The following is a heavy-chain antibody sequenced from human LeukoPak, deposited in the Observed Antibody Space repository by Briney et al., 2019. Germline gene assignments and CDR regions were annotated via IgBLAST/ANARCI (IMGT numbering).Heavy chain of an antibody. CDR1: GWSLSSFH. D-gene: IGHD4-11*01. CDR3: ARERSTTINTYYFDS. CDR2: MYVSGNT. J-gene: IGHJ4*02. V-gene: IGHV4-4*07. Sequence: PSGNPSPPFPVSGWSLSSFHLELIRQPPREGPEWIWRMYVSGNTNYNPSLKSRVTMSLDTSTNQFSLKLSSVTAADTAVYYCARERSTTINTYYFDSWGQGTLVTVSS.